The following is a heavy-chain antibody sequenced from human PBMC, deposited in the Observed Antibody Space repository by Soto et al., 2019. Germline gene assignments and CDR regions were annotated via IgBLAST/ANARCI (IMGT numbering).Heavy chain of an antibody. CDR2: IYHSGST. J-gene: IGHJ6*01. CDR1: GGSISSGGYS. D-gene: IGHD4-17*01. CDR3: ARGETYGGAYYYYYGMDV. Sequence: QLQLQESGSGLVKPSQTLSLTCAVSGGSISSGGYSWTWIRQPPGNGLEWIGYIYHSGSTYYNPSLKSRVTISVDRSKNQLSLKLSSVTAADTAVYYCARGETYGGAYYYYYGMDVWGQGTKVTVSS. V-gene: IGHV4-30-2*01.